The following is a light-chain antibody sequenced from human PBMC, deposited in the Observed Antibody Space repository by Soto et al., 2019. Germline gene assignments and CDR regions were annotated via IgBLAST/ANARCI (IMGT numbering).Light chain of an antibody. CDR3: QHYKSYPWT. CDR2: DAS. V-gene: IGKV1-5*01. CDR1: QSIIMF. J-gene: IGKJ1*01. Sequence: DIQMTQSPSTLSASVGDRVTITCRASQSIIMFLAWYQQKPGKAPKLLIYDASNSESGVPSRFSGSGSGTEFSLTISNLQPDDFATYYCQHYKSYPWTFGQGTKVDIK.